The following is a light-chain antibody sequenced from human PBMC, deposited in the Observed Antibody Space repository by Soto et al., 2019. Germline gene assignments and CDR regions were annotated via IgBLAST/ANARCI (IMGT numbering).Light chain of an antibody. CDR2: GAS. V-gene: IGKV3-15*01. J-gene: IGKJ1*01. CDR1: RSVSRD. Sequence: EIVLTQSPATLSVSPGERATLSCRASRSVSRDLAWYQQKPGQAPRLLIYGASTRAPSIPARFSGSGSGTDFTLTIYSLEPEDFAVYYCQPYGTSPWTFGQGTKVDIK. CDR3: QPYGTSPWT.